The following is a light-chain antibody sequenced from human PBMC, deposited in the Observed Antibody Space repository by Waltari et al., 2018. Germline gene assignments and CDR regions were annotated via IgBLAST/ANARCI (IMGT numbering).Light chain of an antibody. CDR3: QSADTTSSLYV. CDR2: KDT. V-gene: IGLV3-25*03. Sequence: SFELTQPPSVSVSPGQTARIPCSGDALPKQYAHWYQQKPGQAPVVVIYKDTERPSGIPERFSGSTSGTTVTLTISGVQAEDEADYYCQSADTTSSLYVFGGGTKVTVL. J-gene: IGLJ1*01. CDR1: ALPKQY.